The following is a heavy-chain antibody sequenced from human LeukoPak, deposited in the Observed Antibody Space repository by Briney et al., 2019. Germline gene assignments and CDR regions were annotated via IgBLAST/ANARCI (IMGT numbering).Heavy chain of an antibody. D-gene: IGHD3-3*01. CDR3: ARDRSTDFWSGYYTNYFDY. CDR2: IKQDGSEK. Sequence: GGSLRLSCAASGFTLGIFWMSWVRPAPGRGLECGANIKQDGSEKYYVDSVKGRFTISRDNAKNSLYLQMNSLRAEDTAVYYCARDRSTDFWSGYYTNYFDYWGQGTLVTVSS. V-gene: IGHV3-7*01. J-gene: IGHJ4*02. CDR1: GFTLGIFW.